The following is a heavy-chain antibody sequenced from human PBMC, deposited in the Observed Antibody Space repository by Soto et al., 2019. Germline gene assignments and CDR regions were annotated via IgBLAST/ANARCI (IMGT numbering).Heavy chain of an antibody. Sequence: QVQLQESGPGLVKPSETLSLTCTVSGDSLSTYYWSWIRQPAGKGLEWIGRINFSGTTNYTPSLRSRVTMSVNTSKNQFSLRLTSVTAADTAVYYCARDQAVSWYFDLWGRGTLVTVSS. CDR3: ARDQAVSWYFDL. J-gene: IGHJ2*01. D-gene: IGHD6-19*01. CDR2: INFSGTT. CDR1: GDSLSTYY. V-gene: IGHV4-4*07.